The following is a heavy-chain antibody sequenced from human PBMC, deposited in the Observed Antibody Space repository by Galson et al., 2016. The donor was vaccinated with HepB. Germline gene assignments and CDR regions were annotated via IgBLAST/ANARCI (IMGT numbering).Heavy chain of an antibody. Sequence: SETLSLTCDVPGRSPSDGTYYWGWIRQPPGKGLEWIGGIYNSGSGSTNYNPSLKSRGIISMDTSNNQFSLRLTSVTAADTGVYYCARGTDIVLVGLDLDIWGHGTMVTVSS. J-gene: IGHJ3*02. D-gene: IGHD2-8*02. CDR1: GRSPSDGTYY. V-gene: IGHV4-39*07. CDR3: ARGTDIVLVGLDLDI. CDR2: IYNSGSGST.